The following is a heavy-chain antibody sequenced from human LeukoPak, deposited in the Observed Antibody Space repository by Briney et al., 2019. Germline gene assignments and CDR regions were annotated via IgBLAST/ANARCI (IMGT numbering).Heavy chain of an antibody. CDR1: GFTFSSYS. D-gene: IGHD5-12*01. CDR2: ISSSSSYI. J-gene: IGHJ4*02. Sequence: GGSLRLSCAASGFTFSSYSMNWVRQAPGKGLEWVSSISSSSSYIYYADSVKGRFTISRDNAKNSLYLQMNSLRAEDTAVYYCARDEGWLRPPQVDYWGQGTLVTVSS. CDR3: ARDEGWLRPPQVDY. V-gene: IGHV3-21*01.